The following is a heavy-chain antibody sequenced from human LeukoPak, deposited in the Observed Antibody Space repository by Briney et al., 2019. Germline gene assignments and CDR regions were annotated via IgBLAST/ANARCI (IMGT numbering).Heavy chain of an antibody. Sequence: PSETLSLTCTVPGGSISSYYWGWIRQPPGKGLEWIGNIYDSGSTYYNASLQSRVTISIDTSKNQFSLRLSSVTAADTAMYYCAKSGGYGLIDYWGQGTLVTVPS. CDR3: AKSGGYGLIDY. J-gene: IGHJ4*02. D-gene: IGHD1-26*01. V-gene: IGHV4-59*04. CDR1: GGSISSYY. CDR2: IYDSGST.